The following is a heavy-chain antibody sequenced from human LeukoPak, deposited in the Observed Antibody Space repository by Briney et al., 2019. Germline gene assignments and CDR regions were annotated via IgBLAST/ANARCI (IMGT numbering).Heavy chain of an antibody. CDR1: GASISSYY. D-gene: IGHD3-10*01. J-gene: IGHJ4*02. Sequence: SATLSLTCTVSGASISSYYWSWIRQPAGKGLEWIGRGSTSGSTNYNPSLKSRVTMSVETSKNQFSLKLSSVTAADTAVYYCARDSYFGSGNYYIDYWGQGTLVTVSS. CDR3: ARDSYFGSGNYYIDY. V-gene: IGHV4-4*07. CDR2: GSTSGST.